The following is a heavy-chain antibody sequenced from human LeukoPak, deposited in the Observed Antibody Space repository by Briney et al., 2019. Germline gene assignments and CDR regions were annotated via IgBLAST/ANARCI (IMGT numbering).Heavy chain of an antibody. J-gene: IGHJ6*02. V-gene: IGHV3-48*01. Sequence: GGSLRLSCAASGFSFSSYRMNWVRQAPGKGLEWVSHISSSGGIMYYADSVKGRFTISRDNSKNTLYLQMNSLRAEDTAVYYCARDLSATHYYYGMDVWGQGTTVTVSS. CDR3: ARDLSATHYYYGMDV. CDR1: GFSFSSYR. D-gene: IGHD6-25*01. CDR2: ISSSGGIM.